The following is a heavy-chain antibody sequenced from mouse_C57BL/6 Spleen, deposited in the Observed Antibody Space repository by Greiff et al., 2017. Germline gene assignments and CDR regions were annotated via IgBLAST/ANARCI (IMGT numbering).Heavy chain of an antibody. V-gene: IGHV1-54*01. Sequence: QVQLQQSGAELVRPGTSVKVSCKASGYAFTNYLIEWVKQRPGQGLEWIGVINPGSGGTNYNEKFKGKATLTADKSSSTAYMQLSSLTSEDSAVYFCARHSNYVNYAMDDWGQGTSVTVSS. CDR3: ARHSNYVNYAMDD. J-gene: IGHJ4*01. CDR2: INPGSGGT. CDR1: GYAFTNYL. D-gene: IGHD2-5*01.